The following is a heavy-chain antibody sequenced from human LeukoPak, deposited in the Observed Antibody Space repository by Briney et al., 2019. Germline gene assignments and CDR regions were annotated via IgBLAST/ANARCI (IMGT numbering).Heavy chain of an antibody. J-gene: IGHJ4*02. D-gene: IGHD2-15*01. Sequence: PGGSLRLSCAAPGFTVSSDYMSWVRQAPGKGLEWVSVIYTDGRTFFADFVKGRFTISRDTSKNMLYLQMNSLRVEDTAVYYCARGTPTVSAGHYWGQGTLVTVSS. CDR1: GFTVSSDY. CDR2: IYTDGRT. CDR3: ARGTPTVSAGHY. V-gene: IGHV3-53*01.